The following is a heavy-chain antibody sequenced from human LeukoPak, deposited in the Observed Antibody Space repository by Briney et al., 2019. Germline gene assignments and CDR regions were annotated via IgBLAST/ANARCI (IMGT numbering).Heavy chain of an antibody. J-gene: IGHJ4*02. CDR2: IGGSGGST. Sequence: PGGSLRLSCSASGFTYSSHAMGWRRQAPGKGREGVSAIGGSGGSTDYADSVKVPFTIARYNAKNTLYLQIKSLRAEDTAVYYCARAPGVVAFHYFDYWGQGTLVTVSS. V-gene: IGHV3-23*01. CDR3: ARAPGVVAFHYFDY. CDR1: GFTYSSHA. D-gene: IGHD3-3*01.